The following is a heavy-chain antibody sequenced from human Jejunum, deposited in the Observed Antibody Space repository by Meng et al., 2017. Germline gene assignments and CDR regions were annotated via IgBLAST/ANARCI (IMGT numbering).Heavy chain of an antibody. CDR2: VNTDNGNT. Sequence: QVQLVQSGAVVKKPGASVKVSCKASGYTFTTYFIHWVRQAPGQRLEWMGWVNTDNGNTKYSQKFQDRVTITRDTSASTVYMDLRSLTSEDTAVYYCAVPPCSGGWCYFDYWGQGALVTVSS. J-gene: IGHJ4*02. CDR3: AVPPCSGGWCYFDY. CDR1: GYTFTTYF. V-gene: IGHV1-3*04. D-gene: IGHD6-19*01.